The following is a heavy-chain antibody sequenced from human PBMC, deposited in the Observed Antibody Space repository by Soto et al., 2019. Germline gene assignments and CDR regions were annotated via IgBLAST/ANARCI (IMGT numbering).Heavy chain of an antibody. CDR1: GGSISSGGYY. J-gene: IGHJ6*02. CDR2: IYYSGST. V-gene: IGHV4-31*03. CDR3: ARDRGYDYYYGMDV. D-gene: IGHD3-10*01. Sequence: QVQLQESGPGLVKPSQTLSLTCTVSGGSISSGGYYWSWIRQPPGKGLEWIGYIYYSGSTYYNPYLKSRVTISVDTSKNQCSLKLSSVTAADTAVYYCARDRGYDYYYGMDVWGQGTTVTVSS.